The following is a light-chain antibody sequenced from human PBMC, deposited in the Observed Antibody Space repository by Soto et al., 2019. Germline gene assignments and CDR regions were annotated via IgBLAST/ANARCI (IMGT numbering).Light chain of an antibody. J-gene: IGLJ1*01. CDR1: SSDVGGYNY. V-gene: IGLV2-14*01. CDR3: SSYTSSGTGV. CDR2: DVP. Sequence: QSVLTQPASVSGSPGQSITISCTGTSSDVGGYNYVSWYQQHPGKAPKLMIYDVPNGPSGVSNRFFGSKSGNTASLTISGLQAEDEADYYCSSYTSSGTGVFGTGTKLTVL.